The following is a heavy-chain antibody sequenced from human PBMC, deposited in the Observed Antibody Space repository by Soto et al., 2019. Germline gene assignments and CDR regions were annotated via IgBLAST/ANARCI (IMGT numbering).Heavy chain of an antibody. CDR2: IYWDDDK. Sequence: QITLKESGPTLVKPTQTLTLTCTFSGFSLSTGGVGVGWIRQPPGKALEWLALIYWDDDKRYSPSLKSRLTITKDTSKNQVVLTMTNMDPVDTATYYGEHDSSGWLGFDYWGQGTLVTVSS. D-gene: IGHD6-19*01. J-gene: IGHJ4*02. V-gene: IGHV2-5*02. CDR1: GFSLSTGGVG. CDR3: EHDSSGWLGFDY.